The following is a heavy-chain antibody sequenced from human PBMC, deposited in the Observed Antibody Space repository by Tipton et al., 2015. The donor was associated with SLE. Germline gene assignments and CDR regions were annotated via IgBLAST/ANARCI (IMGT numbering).Heavy chain of an antibody. J-gene: IGHJ2*01. CDR2: IYYSVST. V-gene: IGHV4-59*01. Sequence: TLSLTCTVSGGSISSYYWSWIRQPPGKGLEWIGYIYYSVSTNYNPSLKSRVTISVDTSKNQFSLKLSSVAAADTAVYYCARLGITMVQGGRHWYFDLWGRGTLVTVSS. CDR3: ARLGITMVQGGRHWYFDL. CDR1: GGSISSYY. D-gene: IGHD3-10*01.